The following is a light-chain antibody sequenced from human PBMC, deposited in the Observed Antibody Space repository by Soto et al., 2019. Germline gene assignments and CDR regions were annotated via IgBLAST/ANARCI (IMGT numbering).Light chain of an antibody. V-gene: IGLV2-11*01. CDR3: CSYAGSPRYV. CDR1: SSDVGGYNY. J-gene: IGLJ1*01. Sequence: QSALTQPRSVSGSPGQSVTISCTGTSSDVGGYNYVSWYQQHPGKAPKVMIYDVSERPSGVPDRFSGSKSGNTASLTISGLHDEYEADYYCCSYAGSPRYVFGTGTKLTVL. CDR2: DVS.